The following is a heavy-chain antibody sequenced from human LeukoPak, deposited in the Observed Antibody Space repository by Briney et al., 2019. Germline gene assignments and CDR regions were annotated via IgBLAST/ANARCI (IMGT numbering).Heavy chain of an antibody. J-gene: IGHJ4*02. D-gene: IGHD3-10*01. CDR1: GYMFTGFF. Sequence: ASVKVSCKTSGYMFTGFFIHWVRQAPGQGLEWMGSVSPNNGGTRYAQRFQGRVNMTSDTSTRTAYMQLSGLRFDDTTVYYCVSLLWFGDFDYWGPGTPVTVSS. V-gene: IGHV1-2*02. CDR2: VSPNNGGT. CDR3: VSLLWFGDFDY.